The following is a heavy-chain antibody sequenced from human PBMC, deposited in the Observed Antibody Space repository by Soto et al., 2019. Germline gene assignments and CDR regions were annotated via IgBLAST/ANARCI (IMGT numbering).Heavy chain of an antibody. CDR3: ARIYCTTTTCDSWFDP. Sequence: GESLKIACTGFGYTFTTFWISWVRQMPGKGLEWMGRIDPGDTYATYSPAFQGHVTISADKATGTAYLQWSSLKASATAMYYCARIYCTTTTCDSWFDPWGQGTLVTVSS. V-gene: IGHV5-10-1*01. D-gene: IGHD2-2*01. J-gene: IGHJ5*02. CDR2: IDPGDTYA. CDR1: GYTFTTFW.